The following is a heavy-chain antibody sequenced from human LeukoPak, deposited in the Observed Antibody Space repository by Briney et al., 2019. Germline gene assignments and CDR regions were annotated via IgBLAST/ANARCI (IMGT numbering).Heavy chain of an antibody. Sequence: SETLSLTCAVYGGSFSGYYWSWIRQPPGKGLEWMGEINHSGSTNYNPTLKRRVTISVDTSKNQFSLKLSSVTAADTAVYYCARGPWRIQRGRSGRSWFDPWGQGTLVTVSS. V-gene: IGHV4-34*01. J-gene: IGHJ5*02. CDR1: GGSFSGYY. CDR3: ARGPWRIQRGRSGRSWFDP. D-gene: IGHD5-18*01. CDR2: INHSGST.